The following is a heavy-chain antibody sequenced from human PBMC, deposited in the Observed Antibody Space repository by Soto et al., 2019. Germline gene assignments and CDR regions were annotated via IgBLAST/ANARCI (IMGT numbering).Heavy chain of an antibody. V-gene: IGHV3-23*01. CDR2: IRDSGGST. CDR3: AKKDPMKAPDY. Sequence: EVQLLESGGGVVQPGGSLKLSCAASGFSFSSYAMSWVRQAPGKGLEWVSTIRDSGGSTYYADSVKGRFTISRDDSRNTLFLQMNSQRGDDTAVYYCAKKDPMKAPDYWGQGTLVTVST. CDR1: GFSFSSYA. J-gene: IGHJ4*02. D-gene: IGHD2-15*01.